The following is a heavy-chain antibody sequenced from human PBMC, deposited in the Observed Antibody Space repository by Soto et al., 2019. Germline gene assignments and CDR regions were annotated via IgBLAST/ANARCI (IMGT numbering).Heavy chain of an antibody. CDR3: ARAIPPMIAVGVYFDY. Sequence: EVQLVESGGGLVQPGGSLRLSCAASGFTFSSYSMNWVRQAPGKGLEWVSYISSSSSTIYYADSVKGRFTISRDNAKNSLYLQMNSLRDEDTAVYYCARAIPPMIAVGVYFDYWGQGTLVTVSS. CDR2: ISSSSSTI. CDR1: GFTFSSYS. J-gene: IGHJ4*02. D-gene: IGHD3-22*01. V-gene: IGHV3-48*02.